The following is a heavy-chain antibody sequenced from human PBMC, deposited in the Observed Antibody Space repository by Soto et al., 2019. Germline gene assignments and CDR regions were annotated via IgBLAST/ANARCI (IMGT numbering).Heavy chain of an antibody. Sequence: QVQLQESGPGLVKPSQTLSLTCTVSGGSISSGGYYWSWIRQHPGKGLEWIGYIYYSGSTYYNPSLKSRVTISVDTSKNQYSLKLSAVTAADTAVYYCARGARGSREGGWFDPWGQGTLVTVSA. D-gene: IGHD3-16*01. J-gene: IGHJ5*02. CDR3: ARGARGSREGGWFDP. CDR1: GGSISSGGYY. V-gene: IGHV4-31*03. CDR2: IYYSGST.